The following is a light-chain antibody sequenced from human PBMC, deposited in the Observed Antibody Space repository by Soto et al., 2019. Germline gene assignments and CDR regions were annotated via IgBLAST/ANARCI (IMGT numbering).Light chain of an antibody. CDR3: VQSVHLRT. Sequence: DIVLTQSPLSLPVTPGGPASISCRSRQSLLHSNGYNYLVWYLQQPGQPPQLLIYEVSNRFSGVPDRFSGSGSGTDFTLKISRVEAEDVGVYYCVQSVHLRTFGQGTKVDIK. V-gene: IGKV2D-29*01. CDR1: QSLLHSNGYNY. CDR2: EVS. J-gene: IGKJ1*01.